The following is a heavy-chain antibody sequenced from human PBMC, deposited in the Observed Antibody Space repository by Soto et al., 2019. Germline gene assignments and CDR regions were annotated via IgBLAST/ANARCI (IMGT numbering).Heavy chain of an antibody. Sequence: QVQLQQWGAGPLRPLETLSLTCGVSGGSFSGSYWAWIRQSPGKGLAWIGEINDRGSINYNPSLKSRVSISVDTSKNHYSLNLRSVTAAATAVYYCARESHDILTGPPWVWYFDLWGRGTLVTVSS. V-gene: IGHV4-34*01. D-gene: IGHD3-9*01. CDR2: INDRGSI. CDR1: GGSFSGSY. J-gene: IGHJ2*01. CDR3: ARESHDILTGPPWVWYFDL.